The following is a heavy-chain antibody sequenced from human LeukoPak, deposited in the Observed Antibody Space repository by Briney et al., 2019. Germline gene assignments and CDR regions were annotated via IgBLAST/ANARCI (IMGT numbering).Heavy chain of an antibody. V-gene: IGHV3-9*01. CDR2: ISWNSGSI. D-gene: IGHD2-21*02. J-gene: IGHJ3*02. CDR3: AKSPTATPGHDAFDI. CDR1: GFTFDDYG. Sequence: GRSLRLSCAASGFTFDDYGMHWVRQAPGKGLEWVSGISWNSGSIGYADSVKGRFTISRDNAKNSLYLQMNSLRAEDTALYYCAKSPTATPGHDAFDIWGQGTMVTVSS.